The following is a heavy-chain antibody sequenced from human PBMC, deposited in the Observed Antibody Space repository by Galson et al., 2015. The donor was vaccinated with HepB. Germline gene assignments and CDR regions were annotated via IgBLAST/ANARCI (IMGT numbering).Heavy chain of an antibody. D-gene: IGHD1-14*01. CDR3: TRHSNHGNDYGDS. CDR1: GFTFSGSA. Sequence: RLSCAASGFTFSGSAMHWVRQASGKGLEWVGRIRSKANSYATAYAASVKGRFTISRDDSKNTAYLQMNSLKTEDTAVYYCTRHSNHGNDYGDSWGQGTLVTVSS. CDR2: IRSKANSYAT. V-gene: IGHV3-73*01. J-gene: IGHJ4*02.